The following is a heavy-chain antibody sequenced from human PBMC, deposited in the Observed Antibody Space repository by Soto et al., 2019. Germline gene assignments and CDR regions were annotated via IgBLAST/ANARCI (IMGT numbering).Heavy chain of an antibody. CDR3: ARLYGSGMGGFDF. CDR2: IGDSGNT. V-gene: IGHV4-39*01. J-gene: IGHJ4*02. CDR1: GGFISSTNHY. Sequence: SETLSLTCAVSGGFISSTNHYWGWIRQPPGRGLGWIGSIGDSGNTHYHPPLKGRLTISADTSKNQFSLELGSVTAADTALYYCARLYGSGMGGFDFWGQGTLVTVSS. D-gene: IGHD3-10*01.